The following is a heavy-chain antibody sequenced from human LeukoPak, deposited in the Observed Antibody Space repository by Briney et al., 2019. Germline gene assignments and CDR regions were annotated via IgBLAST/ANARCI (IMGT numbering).Heavy chain of an antibody. Sequence: GGSLRLSCAASGFTVSSNYMSWVRQAPGKGLEWVSVIYSGGSTYYADSVKGRFTISRDNSKNTLYLQMNSLRAEDTAVYYCAREGSAGTTGHFDYWGQGTLVTVSS. V-gene: IGHV3-53*01. D-gene: IGHD1-1*01. CDR1: GFTVSSNY. CDR3: AREGSAGTTGHFDY. J-gene: IGHJ4*02. CDR2: IYSGGST.